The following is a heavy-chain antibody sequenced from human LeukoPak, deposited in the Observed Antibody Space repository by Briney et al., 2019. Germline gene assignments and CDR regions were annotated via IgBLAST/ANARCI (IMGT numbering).Heavy chain of an antibody. J-gene: IGHJ4*02. CDR1: GYTFTSYD. V-gene: IGHV1-8*01. D-gene: IGHD3-10*01. Sequence: ASVKVSCKASGYTFTSYDINWVRQATGQGIEWMGWMNPNSGNTGYAQKFQGRVTMTRNTSRSIAYMELSSLRSEDMAVYYCARKFLGSRGYYFDYWGQGTLVTVSS. CDR3: ARKFLGSRGYYFDY. CDR2: MNPNSGNT.